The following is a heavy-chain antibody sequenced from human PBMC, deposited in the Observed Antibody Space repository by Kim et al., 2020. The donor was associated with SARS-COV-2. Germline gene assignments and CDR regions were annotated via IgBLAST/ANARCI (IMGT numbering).Heavy chain of an antibody. J-gene: IGHJ4*02. CDR2: INAGNGNT. D-gene: IGHD3-10*01. CDR1: GYTFTSYA. V-gene: IGHV1-3*01. Sequence: ASVKVSCKASGYTFTSYAMHWVRQAPGQRLEWMGWINAGNGNTKYSQKFQGRVTITRDTSASTAYMELSSLRSEDTAVYYCAREGDYYGSGSYGRSVGPYFDYWGQGTLVTVSS. CDR3: AREGDYYGSGSYGRSVGPYFDY.